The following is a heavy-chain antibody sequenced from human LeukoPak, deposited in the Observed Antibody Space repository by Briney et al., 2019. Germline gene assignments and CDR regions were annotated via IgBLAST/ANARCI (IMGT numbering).Heavy chain of an antibody. CDR2: IIPIFGTA. V-gene: IGHV1-69*06. D-gene: IGHD3-10*01. Sequence: ASVKVSCKASGYTFTSYGISWVRQAPGQGLEWMGGIIPIFGTANYAQKFQGRVTITADKSTSTAYMELSSLRSEDTAVYYCARDLNGWAMVRYFDYWGQGTLVTVSS. J-gene: IGHJ4*02. CDR3: ARDLNGWAMVRYFDY. CDR1: GYTFTSYG.